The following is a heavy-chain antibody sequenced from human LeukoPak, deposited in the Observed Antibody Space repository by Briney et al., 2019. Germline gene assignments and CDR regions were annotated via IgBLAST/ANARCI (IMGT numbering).Heavy chain of an antibody. J-gene: IGHJ4*02. CDR2: ISSSSTYI. CDR3: ARDGRGSYFDSTGYLDY. Sequence: PGGSLRLSCAASGFTFSSYSMNWVRQAPGKGLEWVSSISSSSTYIYYADSVKGRFTISRDNAKNSLYLQMNSLRAEDTAVYYCARDGRGSYFDSTGYLDYWGQGTLVTASS. D-gene: IGHD3-22*01. CDR1: GFTFSSYS. V-gene: IGHV3-21*01.